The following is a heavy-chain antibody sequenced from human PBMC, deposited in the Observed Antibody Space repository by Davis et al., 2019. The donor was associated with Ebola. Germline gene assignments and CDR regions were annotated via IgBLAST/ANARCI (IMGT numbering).Heavy chain of an antibody. V-gene: IGHV3-11*04. CDR1: GFTSSDYY. Sequence: GGSLRLSCAASGFTSSDYYMSWIRQAPGKGLEWVSYISSSSSTIYYADSVKGRFTISRDNAKNSLYLQMNSLRDEDTAVYYCASFLVQGVIPPYNWFDPWGQGTLVTVSS. CDR3: ASFLVQGVIPPYNWFDP. J-gene: IGHJ5*02. D-gene: IGHD3-10*01. CDR2: ISSSSSTI.